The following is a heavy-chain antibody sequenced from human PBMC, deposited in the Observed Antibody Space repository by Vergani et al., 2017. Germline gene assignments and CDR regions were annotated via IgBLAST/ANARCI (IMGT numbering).Heavy chain of an antibody. D-gene: IGHD1-26*01. J-gene: IGHJ4*02. CDR2: IYYSGST. CDR1: GGPISSYY. CDR3: ARASGGWELPDRFEY. Sequence: QVQLQESGPGLVKPSETLSLTCTVSGGPISSYYCSLIRQPPGKGLGWIGYIYYSGSTNYNPSLKSGVIRSVDTSKNQFSLKRSSVTAADTAVYYCARASGGWELPDRFEYWGQGTLVTGSS. V-gene: IGHV4-59*01.